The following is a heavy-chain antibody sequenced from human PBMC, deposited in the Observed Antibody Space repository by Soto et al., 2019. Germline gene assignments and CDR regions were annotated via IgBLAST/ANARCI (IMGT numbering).Heavy chain of an antibody. D-gene: IGHD3-3*01. CDR1: GYSFTSYW. CDR3: ARHAYDFWSGHPNPRYYYGMDV. Sequence: PGASLKLSRTGSGYSFTSYWIGWVRQMPGKGLEWMGIIYPGDSNTRYSPSLQGQVTISVDKSISTAYLQWSSLKATDTAMYYCARHAYDFWSGHPNPRYYYGMDVWGQGTTVTVSS. CDR2: IYPGDSNT. J-gene: IGHJ6*02. V-gene: IGHV5-51*01.